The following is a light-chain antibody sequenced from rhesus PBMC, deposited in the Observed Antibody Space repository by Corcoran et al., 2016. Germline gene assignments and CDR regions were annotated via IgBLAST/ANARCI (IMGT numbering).Light chain of an antibody. CDR2: DAS. CDR3: QQESNWPLT. V-gene: IGKV3-35*01. J-gene: IGKJ4*01. CDR1: QSVNSN. Sequence: EIIMTQSPATLSLSPGERATLSCRASQSVNSNLAWYQQKPGQGPRLLIYDASNRATGIPDRFSGRGSGTDFTLSISSLEPEDVGVYYCQQESNWPLTFGGGTKVEIK.